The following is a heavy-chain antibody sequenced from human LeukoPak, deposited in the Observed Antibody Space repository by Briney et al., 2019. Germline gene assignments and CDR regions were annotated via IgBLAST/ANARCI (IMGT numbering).Heavy chain of an antibody. Sequence: GGSLRLSCAASGFTFDDYAMHWVRQAPGKGLEWVSGISWNSGSIGYADSVKGRFTISRDNAKNSLYLQMNSLRAEDTALYYCAKVPGKAVAGIFFDYWGQGTLVTVSS. D-gene: IGHD6-19*01. CDR1: GFTFDDYA. J-gene: IGHJ4*02. V-gene: IGHV3-9*01. CDR2: ISWNSGSI. CDR3: AKVPGKAVAGIFFDY.